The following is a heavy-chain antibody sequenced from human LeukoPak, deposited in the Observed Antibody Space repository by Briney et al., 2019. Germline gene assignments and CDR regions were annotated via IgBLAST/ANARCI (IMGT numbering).Heavy chain of an antibody. CDR3: AKKGIAAADAFDI. V-gene: IGHV5-51*01. CDR1: GYRFTNYW. D-gene: IGHD6-13*01. Sequence: GESLKISCKGSGYRFTNYWIGWVRQRPGEGLEWMGIIYPGDSDTRYSPSFQGQVTISADKSISTAYLQWSSLKASDTAIYYCAKKGIAAADAFDIWGQGTMVTVSS. J-gene: IGHJ3*02. CDR2: IYPGDSDT.